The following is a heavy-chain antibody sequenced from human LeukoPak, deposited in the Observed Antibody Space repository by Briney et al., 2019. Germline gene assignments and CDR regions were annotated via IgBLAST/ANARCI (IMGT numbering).Heavy chain of an antibody. CDR1: GFTFSSYW. CDR2: IKQDGSEK. D-gene: IGHD2-2*02. CDR3: AREGRDIVVVPAAID. V-gene: IGHV3-7*01. J-gene: IGHJ4*02. Sequence: GGSLRLSCAASGFTFSSYWMSWVRQAPGKGLEWVANIKQDGSEKYYVDSVKGRFTISRDNAKNSLYLQMNSLRAEDTAVYYCAREGRDIVVVPAAIDWGQGTLVTVSS.